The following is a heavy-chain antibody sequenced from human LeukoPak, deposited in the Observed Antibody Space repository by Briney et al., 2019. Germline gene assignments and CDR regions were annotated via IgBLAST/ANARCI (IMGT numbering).Heavy chain of an antibody. CDR1: GFTFGDYA. CDR2: IRSKAYGGTT. D-gene: IGHD6-13*01. J-gene: IGHJ3*02. Sequence: GGSLRLSCTASGFTFGDYAMSWVRQAPGKGLEWVGLIRSKAYGGTTEYAASVKGRFTISRDDSKSIAYLQMNSLKTEDTAVYYCTRDQGRIAAARDAFDIWGQGTMVTVSS. V-gene: IGHV3-49*04. CDR3: TRDQGRIAAARDAFDI.